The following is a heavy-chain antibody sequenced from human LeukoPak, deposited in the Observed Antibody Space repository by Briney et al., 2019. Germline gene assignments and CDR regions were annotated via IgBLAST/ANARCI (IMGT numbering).Heavy chain of an antibody. D-gene: IGHD2-15*01. CDR2: IRSKAYGGTT. J-gene: IGHJ1*01. Sequence: GRSLRLSCTASGFTFGDYAMSWFRQAPGKGLEWVGFIRSKAYGGTTEYAVSVKGRFTISRDDSKSIAYLQMNSLETEDTAVYYCTRDGLGYCSGGSCGSAEYFQHWGQGTLVTVSS. CDR3: TRDGLGYCSGGSCGSAEYFQH. V-gene: IGHV3-49*03. CDR1: GFTFGDYA.